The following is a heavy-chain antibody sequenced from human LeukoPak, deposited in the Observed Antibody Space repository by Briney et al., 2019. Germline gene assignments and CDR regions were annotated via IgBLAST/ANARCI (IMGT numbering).Heavy chain of an antibody. CDR1: GGSFSGYY. J-gene: IGHJ6*03. V-gene: IGHV4-34*01. Sequence: SETLSLTCAVYGGSFSGYYWSWIRQPPGKGLEWIGEINHSGSTNYNPSLKSRVTISVDTSKNQFSLKLSSVTAADTAVYYCARHIAYSGSFLGYYYYYMDVWGKGTTVTISS. CDR3: ARHIAYSGSFLGYYYYYMDV. D-gene: IGHD1-26*01. CDR2: INHSGST.